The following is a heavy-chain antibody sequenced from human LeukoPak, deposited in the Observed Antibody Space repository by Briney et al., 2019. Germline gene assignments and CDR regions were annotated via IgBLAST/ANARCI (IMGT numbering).Heavy chain of an antibody. D-gene: IGHD3-10*01. CDR3: ARPVTVIRGVGWFDP. Sequence: SETLSLTCTVSGSSISNSNHYWGWIRQPPGKGLEWIGSISSSGSTYYNPSHKSRVTISVDMSKNQFSLKLTSVTAADTAVYFCARPVTVIRGVGWFDPWGQGTLVTVSS. CDR1: GSSISNSNHY. CDR2: ISSSGST. V-gene: IGHV4-39*01. J-gene: IGHJ5*02.